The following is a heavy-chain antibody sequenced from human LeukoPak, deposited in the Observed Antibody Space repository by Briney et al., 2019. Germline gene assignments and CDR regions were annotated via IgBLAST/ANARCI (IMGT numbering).Heavy chain of an antibody. J-gene: IGHJ4*02. V-gene: IGHV3-7*01. CDR2: INQDGSEK. D-gene: IGHD6-19*01. Sequence: QTGGSLRLSCAASGFTFSSYWMSWVRQAPGKGLEWVANINQDGSEKTYVDSVKGRFTISRDNARNSVYLQMNRLRTEDTAVYDWAGLLQVAATDFLGEGALVTVSS. CDR3: AGLLQVAATDF. CDR1: GFTFSSYW.